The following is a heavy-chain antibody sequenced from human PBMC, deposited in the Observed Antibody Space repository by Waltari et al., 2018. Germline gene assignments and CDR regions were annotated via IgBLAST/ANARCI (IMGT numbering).Heavy chain of an antibody. D-gene: IGHD3-3*01. V-gene: IGHV4-39*07. CDR3: ARAPGYDFWSGYYPYYFDY. J-gene: IGHJ4*02. CDR2: IYYSGRT. CDR1: GGPISSSSYY. Sequence: QLQLQESCPGLVKPSETLSLTCTVSGGPISSSSYYWGWIRPSPGKGLEWIGSIYYSGRTYDNPSLKSRVTISVETSKNQFSLKLSSVTAADTAVYYCARAPGYDFWSGYYPYYFDYWGQGTLVTVSS.